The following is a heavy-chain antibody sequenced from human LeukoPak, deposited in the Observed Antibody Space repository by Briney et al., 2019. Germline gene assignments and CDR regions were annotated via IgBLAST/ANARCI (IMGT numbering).Heavy chain of an antibody. J-gene: IGHJ4*02. CDR3: ASHPPYCSSTSCYYFDY. CDR2: LSNDGGSK. CDR1: GFTFSSYL. D-gene: IGHD2-2*01. V-gene: IGHV3-30-3*01. Sequence: PGGSLRLSCAASGFTFSSYLMHWVRQAPGKGLEWVAVLSNDGGSKYYADSVKGRFTISRDNSKNTLYLQMNSLRAEDTAVYYCASHPPYCSSTSCYYFDYWGQGTLVTVSS.